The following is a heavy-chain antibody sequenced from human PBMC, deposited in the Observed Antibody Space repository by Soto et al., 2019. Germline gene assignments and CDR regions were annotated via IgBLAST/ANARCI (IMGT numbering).Heavy chain of an antibody. D-gene: IGHD3-3*01. CDR3: ARDRSGYYDFWSGYVDY. Sequence: ASVKVSCKASGYTFTSYGISWVRQAPGQGLEWMGWISAYNGNTNYAQKLQGRVTMTTDTSTSTAYMELRSLRSADTAVYYCARDRSGYYDFWSGYVDYWGQGTLVTVSS. CDR1: GYTFTSYG. V-gene: IGHV1-18*04. CDR2: ISAYNGNT. J-gene: IGHJ4*02.